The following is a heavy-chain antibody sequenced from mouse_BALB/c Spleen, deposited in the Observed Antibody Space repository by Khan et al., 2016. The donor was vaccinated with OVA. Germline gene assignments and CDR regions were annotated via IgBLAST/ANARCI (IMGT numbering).Heavy chain of an antibody. CDR3: ARGNYYGYYFDY. CDR2: ISYSGVT. D-gene: IGHD1-1*01. J-gene: IGHJ2*01. V-gene: IGHV3-2*02. CDR1: GYSITSGYA. Sequence: VQLKESGPGLVKPSQSLSLTCTVTGYSITSGYAWNWIRQFPGNKLEWMGYISYSGVTSYTPSLKSRISLTRDTSKNQFFLKLHSVTTEDTATYYCARGNYYGYYFDYWGQGTTLTVSS.